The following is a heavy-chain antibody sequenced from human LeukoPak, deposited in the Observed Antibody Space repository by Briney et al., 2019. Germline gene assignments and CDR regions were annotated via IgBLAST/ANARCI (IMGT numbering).Heavy chain of an antibody. V-gene: IGHV3-21*01. D-gene: IGHD6-13*01. CDR2: ISSSSSYI. CDR1: GFTFSSYS. J-gene: IGHJ6*03. Sequence: PGGSLRLSCAASGFTFSSYSMNWVRQAPGKGLEWVSSISSSSSYIYYADSVKGRFTISRDNAKNSLYLQMNSLRAEDTALYYCAREWMGYSSSRRYYYYYMDVWGKGTTVTVSS. CDR3: AREWMGYSSSRRYYYYYMDV.